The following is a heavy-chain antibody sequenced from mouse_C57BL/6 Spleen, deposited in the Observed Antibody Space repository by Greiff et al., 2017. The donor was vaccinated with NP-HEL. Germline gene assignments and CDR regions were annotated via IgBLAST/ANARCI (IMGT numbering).Heavy chain of an antibody. CDR1: GYAFSSSW. V-gene: IGHV1-82*01. CDR2: IYPGDGDT. Sequence: QVQLQQSGPELVKPGASVKISCKASGYAFSSSWMNWVKQRPGKGLEWIGRIYPGDGDTNYNGKFKGKATLTADKSSSTAYMQLSSLTSEDSAVYFCATLLDHYAMDYWGQGTSVTVSS. D-gene: IGHD2-10*01. J-gene: IGHJ4*01. CDR3: ATLLDHYAMDY.